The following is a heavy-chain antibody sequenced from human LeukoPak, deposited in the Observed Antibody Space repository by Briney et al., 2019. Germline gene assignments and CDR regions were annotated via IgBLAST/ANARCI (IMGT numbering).Heavy chain of an antibody. V-gene: IGHV3-30*18. D-gene: IGHD6-13*01. Sequence: GGSLRLSCAASGFTFSSYGMHWVRQAPGKGLEWVAVISYDGSNKYYADSVKGRFTISRDNSKNTLYLQMNSLRAEDTAVYYCAKAPRYSSSWYFDYWGQETLVTVSS. CDR2: ISYDGSNK. J-gene: IGHJ4*02. CDR1: GFTFSSYG. CDR3: AKAPRYSSSWYFDY.